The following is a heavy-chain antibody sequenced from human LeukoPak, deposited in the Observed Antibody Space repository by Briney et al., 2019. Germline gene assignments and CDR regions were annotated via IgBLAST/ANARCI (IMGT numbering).Heavy chain of an antibody. CDR1: GYSISSGYY. V-gene: IGHV4-38-2*01. J-gene: IGHJ4*02. CDR3: ARGADTSMPYDY. CDR2: MHHSGST. D-gene: IGHD5-18*01. Sequence: SETLSLTCAVSGYSISSGYYWDWLRQPPGKGLEWIGSMHHSGSTFYNLSLKSRVTISGDMSKNQFSLKLRSVTAADTAVYYCARGADTSMPYDYWGRGILVTVSS.